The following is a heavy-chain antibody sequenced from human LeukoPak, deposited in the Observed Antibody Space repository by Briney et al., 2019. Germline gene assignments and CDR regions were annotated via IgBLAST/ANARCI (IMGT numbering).Heavy chain of an antibody. CDR2: ISSSGSTI. CDR1: GFTFSSYE. Sequence: GGSLRLSCAASGFTFSSYEMNWVRQAPGKGLEWVSYISSSGSTIYYADSVKGRFTISRDNAKNSLYLQMNSLRAEDTAVYYCASLDLTGTPRAHDYWGQGTLVTASS. V-gene: IGHV3-48*03. J-gene: IGHJ4*02. D-gene: IGHD1-20*01. CDR3: ASLDLTGTPRAHDY.